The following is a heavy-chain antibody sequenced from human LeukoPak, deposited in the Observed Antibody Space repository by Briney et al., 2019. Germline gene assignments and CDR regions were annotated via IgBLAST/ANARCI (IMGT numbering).Heavy chain of an antibody. D-gene: IGHD3-22*01. J-gene: IGHJ6*02. CDR1: GYSFTSYW. Sequence: GESLQISCHGSGYSFTSYWIGWVRQIPGKGLGWMGIIYPGDSDTRYSPSFQGQVTISADKSISTAYLQWSSLKASDTAMYYCARLYYYDSSGYRDYYYYYGMDVWGQGTTVTVSS. V-gene: IGHV5-51*01. CDR2: IYPGDSDT. CDR3: ARLYYYDSSGYRDYYYYYGMDV.